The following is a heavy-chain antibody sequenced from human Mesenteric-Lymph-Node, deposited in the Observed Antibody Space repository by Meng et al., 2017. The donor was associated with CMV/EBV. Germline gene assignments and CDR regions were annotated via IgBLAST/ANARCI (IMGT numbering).Heavy chain of an antibody. D-gene: IGHD4-23*01. J-gene: IGHJ4*02. Sequence: SIRGYYWNWIRQPPGKGLEYIRYFYNSGNNNYSPSLRSRVTMSVDSSNNQFSLRLSSVTAADTAVYYCARAKSPDYGGNSGLFDYWGQGSLVTVSS. CDR2: FYNSGNN. CDR3: ARAKSPDYGGNSGLFDY. V-gene: IGHV4-59*01. CDR1: SIRGYY.